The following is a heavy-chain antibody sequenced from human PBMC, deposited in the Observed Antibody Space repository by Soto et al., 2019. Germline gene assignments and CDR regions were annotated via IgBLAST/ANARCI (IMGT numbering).Heavy chain of an antibody. V-gene: IGHV4-61*01. J-gene: IGHJ6*02. CDR1: GGSVSSGSYQ. CDR2: IHVSGST. Sequence: PSETLSFTCTVSGGSVSSGSYQWTWIRQPPGKGLEWIGYIHVSGSTNDNPSLKGRVTMSIDTSKNQFSLKLSSVTAADTAVYYCARDGHGMDVWGQGTKVTVSS. CDR3: ARDGHGMDV.